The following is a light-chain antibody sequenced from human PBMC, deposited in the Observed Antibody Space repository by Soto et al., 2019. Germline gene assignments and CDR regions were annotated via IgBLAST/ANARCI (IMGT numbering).Light chain of an antibody. J-gene: IGKJ1*01. Sequence: DIQMTQSPSTLSASVGDRVTITCRASQSIGSWLAWYQQKPGKAPKLLIYKASSLESGVPSRFSGSGSGTEFTLTISRLQPDDFESYYCQQYSSYSPWTFGQGTKVEIK. CDR3: QQYSSYSPWT. CDR1: QSIGSW. CDR2: KAS. V-gene: IGKV1-5*03.